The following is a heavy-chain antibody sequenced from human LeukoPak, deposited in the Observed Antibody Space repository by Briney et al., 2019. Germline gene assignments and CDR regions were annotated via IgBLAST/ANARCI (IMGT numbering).Heavy chain of an antibody. CDR2: INHSGGT. V-gene: IGHV4-34*01. J-gene: IGHJ3*02. D-gene: IGHD4-17*01. Sequence: SETLSLTCDVYGGSFSGYYWSWIRQPPGKGLEWIGEINHSGGTNYNPSLKSRVTISLDTSKNHFSLNLTSVTAADTAVYYCASDDYGDLVNAFDIWGQGTMVTVSS. CDR1: GGSFSGYY. CDR3: ASDDYGDLVNAFDI.